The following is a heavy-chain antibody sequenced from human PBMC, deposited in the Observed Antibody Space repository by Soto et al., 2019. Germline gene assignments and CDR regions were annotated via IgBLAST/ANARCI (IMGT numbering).Heavy chain of an antibody. Sequence: EVQLVESGGGFVKPGGSLRLSCTASGFAFSNAWMNWVRQAPGKGLEWVGRIKRKIDDETTDYAAHVKGRFTISRDDSKHTLYLQMNSLKTEDTAMYYCSTIEMAAVTGDYWGQGTLVTVSS. V-gene: IGHV3-15*07. D-gene: IGHD3-10*01. CDR2: IKRKIDDETT. CDR3: STIEMAAVTGDY. CDR1: GFAFSNAW. J-gene: IGHJ4*02.